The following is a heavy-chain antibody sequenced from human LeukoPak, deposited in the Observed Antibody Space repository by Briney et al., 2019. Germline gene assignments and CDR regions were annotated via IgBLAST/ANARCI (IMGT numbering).Heavy chain of an antibody. CDR1: GFIFSDYW. Sequence: GGSLRLSCAASGFIFSDYWMSWVRQAPGKGLECVANINQDEGERYYVDSVKGRFTISRDNARNSLYLQMNSLRAEDTAVYYCARVAVAGFDYWGQGRLVTVSS. J-gene: IGHJ4*02. CDR2: INQDEGER. D-gene: IGHD6-19*01. V-gene: IGHV3-7*04. CDR3: ARVAVAGFDY.